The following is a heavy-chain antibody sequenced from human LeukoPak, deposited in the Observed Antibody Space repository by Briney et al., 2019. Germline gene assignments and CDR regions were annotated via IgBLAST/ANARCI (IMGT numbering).Heavy chain of an antibody. CDR3: ANTRNGVLDY. Sequence: PGRSLRLSCAASGFTFSSYGMHWVRQAPGKGLEWVAVISYDGSNKYYADSMKGRFTISRDNSKNTLYLQMNSLRAEDTAVYYCANTRNGVLDYWGQGTLVTVSS. CDR1: GFTFSSYG. J-gene: IGHJ4*02. V-gene: IGHV3-30*18. CDR2: ISYDGSNK. D-gene: IGHD4-17*01.